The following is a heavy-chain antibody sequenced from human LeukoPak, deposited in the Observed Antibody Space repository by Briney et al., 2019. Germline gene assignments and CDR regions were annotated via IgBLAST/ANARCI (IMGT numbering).Heavy chain of an antibody. Sequence: GESLQISCRASGYSFTTYWIGWVRQMPGKGLEWMGVIFPADSDTRYSPSFQGQVTISANKSISTAYLQWSSLKASDTAMYYCASVYSSTSWDYWGQGTLVTVSS. CDR2: IFPADSDT. CDR1: GYSFTTYW. J-gene: IGHJ4*02. V-gene: IGHV5-51*01. CDR3: ASVYSSTSWDY. D-gene: IGHD6-13*01.